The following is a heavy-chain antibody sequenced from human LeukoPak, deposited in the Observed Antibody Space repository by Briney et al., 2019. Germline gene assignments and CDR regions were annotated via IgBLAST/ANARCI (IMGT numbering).Heavy chain of an antibody. CDR3: AREWGRSWYKGYYYGMDV. CDR1: GGSISSYY. Sequence: SETLSLTCTVSGGSISSYYWSRIRQPPGKGLEWSGYIYYSGSTNYNPSLQSRVTISVDTSKNQFSLKLSSVTAAATAVYYCAREWGRSWYKGYYYGMDVWGQGTTVTVPS. V-gene: IGHV4-59*01. D-gene: IGHD6-13*01. J-gene: IGHJ6*02. CDR2: IYYSGST.